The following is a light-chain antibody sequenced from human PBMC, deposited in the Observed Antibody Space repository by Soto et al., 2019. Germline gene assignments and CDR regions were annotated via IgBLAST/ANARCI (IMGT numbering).Light chain of an antibody. V-gene: IGKV3D-15*03. J-gene: IGKJ1*01. CDR1: QSVSSSY. Sequence: EIVMTQSPATLSVSPGKRATLSCRASQSVSSSYLAWYQQKPGQAPRLLIYQTSIRAAGIPARFSASGTGTDFTLTISDVQPEDFAVYYCHQRQSWPRTFGQGTKVDIK. CDR3: HQRQSWPRT. CDR2: QTS.